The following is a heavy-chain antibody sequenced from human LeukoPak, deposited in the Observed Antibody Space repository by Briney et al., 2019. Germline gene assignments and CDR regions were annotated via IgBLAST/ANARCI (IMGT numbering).Heavy chain of an antibody. CDR2: IKNKANSYTT. V-gene: IGHV3-72*01. J-gene: IGHJ4*02. CDR3: TREGRYCSSTSCYVCLDF. D-gene: IGHD2-2*01. Sequence: GGSLRLSCAASGFTFSDHYMDWVRQAPGKGLEWVGRIKNKANSYTTEYAASVKGRFTVSREDSKNALYLQMNSLKTEDTAAYYCTREGRYCSSTSCYVCLDFWGQGTLVTVSS. CDR1: GFTFSDHY.